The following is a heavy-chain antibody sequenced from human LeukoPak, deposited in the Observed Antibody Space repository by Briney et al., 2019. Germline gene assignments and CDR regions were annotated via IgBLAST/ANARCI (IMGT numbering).Heavy chain of an antibody. D-gene: IGHD2-21*02. CDR1: GYTFTSYS. V-gene: IGHV1-18*01. CDR3: ARMAHCGGDCSSSDAFDI. Sequence: AAVTVSCKASGYTFTSYSISWVRQAPGQGLEGMGWISAYTGNINYAQGFHGRATITTDSSTTTGYMELRNLRSDDTAIYYCARMAHCGGDCSSSDAFDIWGQGTMVTVSS. J-gene: IGHJ3*02. CDR2: ISAYTGNI.